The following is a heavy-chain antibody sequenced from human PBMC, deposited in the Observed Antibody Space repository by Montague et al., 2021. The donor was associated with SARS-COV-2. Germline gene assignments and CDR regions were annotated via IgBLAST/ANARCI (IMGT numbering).Heavy chain of an antibody. Sequence: PALVKPTQTLTLTCTFSGFSLSTSGVGVGWIRQPPGKALEWLALIYWDDDKRYSPSLKSRLTTTKDTSKNQVVLTMTNMDPVDTATYFCAHKGRGCWSGAFDSWGQGTLVTVSS. J-gene: IGHJ4*02. V-gene: IGHV2-5*02. CDR1: GFSLSTSGVG. D-gene: IGHD3-3*01. CDR3: AHKGRGCWSGAFDS. CDR2: IYWDDDK.